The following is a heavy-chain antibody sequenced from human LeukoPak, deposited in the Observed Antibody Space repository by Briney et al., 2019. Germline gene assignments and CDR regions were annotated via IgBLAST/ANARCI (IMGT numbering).Heavy chain of an antibody. CDR3: ARREEMVTISSYAYNWFDP. CDR2: INHSGST. J-gene: IGHJ5*02. D-gene: IGHD5-24*01. Sequence: SETLSLTCAVYGGSFSGYYWSWIRQPPGKGLEWIGEINHSGSTNYNPSLKSRVTISVDTSKNQFSLKLSSVTAADTAVYYCARREEMVTISSYAYNWFDPWGQGTLVTVSS. CDR1: GGSFSGYY. V-gene: IGHV4-34*01.